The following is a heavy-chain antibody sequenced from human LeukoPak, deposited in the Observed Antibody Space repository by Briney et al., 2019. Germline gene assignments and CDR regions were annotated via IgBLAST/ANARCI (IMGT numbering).Heavy chain of an antibody. V-gene: IGHV3-48*01. CDR3: AGEEGKYSGSDDWFDP. CDR2: ISSSSSTI. D-gene: IGHD1-26*01. CDR1: GFTFSSYE. Sequence: PGGSLRLSCAVSGFTFSSYEMNWVRQAPGKGLEWVSYISSSSSTIYYADSVKGRFTISRDNAKNSLYLQMNSLRAEDTAVYYCAGEEGKYSGSDDWFDPWGQGTLVTVSS. J-gene: IGHJ5*02.